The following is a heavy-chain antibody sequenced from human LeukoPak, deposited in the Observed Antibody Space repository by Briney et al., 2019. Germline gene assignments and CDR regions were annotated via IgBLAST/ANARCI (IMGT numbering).Heavy chain of an antibody. CDR3: ARRTVGDYVWGSYRYTGGVSDY. Sequence: SETLSLTCTVSGGSISSYYWSWIRQPPGKGLEWIGYIYYSGSTNYNPSLKSRVTISVDTSKNQFSLKLSSVTAADTAVYYCARRTVGDYVWGSYRYTGGVSDYWGQGTLVTVSS. CDR1: GGSISSYY. CDR2: IYYSGST. D-gene: IGHD3-16*02. V-gene: IGHV4-59*12. J-gene: IGHJ4*02.